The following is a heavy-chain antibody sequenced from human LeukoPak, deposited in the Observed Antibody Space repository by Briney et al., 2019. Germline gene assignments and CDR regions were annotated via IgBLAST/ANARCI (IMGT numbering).Heavy chain of an antibody. Sequence: GGSLRLSCAASGFTFSDYYMSWIRQAPGKGLEWVSYISSSSSYTNYADSVKGRFTISRDNAKNSLYLQMNSLSTEDTAVYYCARDQSTNTYYDFWSGYYTQGWFDPWGQGTLVTDSS. J-gene: IGHJ5*02. CDR2: ISSSSSYT. CDR3: ARDQSTNTYYDFWSGYYTQGWFDP. D-gene: IGHD3-3*01. CDR1: GFTFSDYY. V-gene: IGHV3-11*06.